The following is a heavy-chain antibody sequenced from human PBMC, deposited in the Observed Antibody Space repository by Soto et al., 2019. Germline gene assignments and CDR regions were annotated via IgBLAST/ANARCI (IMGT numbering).Heavy chain of an antibody. J-gene: IGHJ2*01. Sequence: QVQLVQSGAEVKRPGASLKVSCKASGYSFTDYYLHWVRQAPGQGLEWVGWSNPNSGDTNLAQKFKGSVAMTRDPSISTADMELSSLESDDTAVYYCAIRSGQLAISSECDGYWYLDLWAVAPWSVSSQ. CDR1: GYSFTDYY. CDR2: SNPNSGDT. D-gene: IGHD6-13*01. CDR3: AIRSGQLAISSECDGYWYLDL. V-gene: IGHV1-2*02.